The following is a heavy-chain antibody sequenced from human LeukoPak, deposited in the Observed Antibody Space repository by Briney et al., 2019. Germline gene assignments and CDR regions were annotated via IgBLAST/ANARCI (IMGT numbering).Heavy chain of an antibody. Sequence: GGSLRLSCAASGFTFSRYAMSWVHQTPEKGLEWVSVISGIDGSTYYADSVRGRFTLSRDASGNTLFLQMNSLRAEDTAVYYCARQVSCDTTTCYAGMPPDYWGQGTLVTVSS. J-gene: IGHJ4*02. V-gene: IGHV3-23*01. CDR2: ISGIDGST. CDR3: ARQVSCDTTTCYAGMPPDY. CDR1: GFTFSRYA. D-gene: IGHD2-2*01.